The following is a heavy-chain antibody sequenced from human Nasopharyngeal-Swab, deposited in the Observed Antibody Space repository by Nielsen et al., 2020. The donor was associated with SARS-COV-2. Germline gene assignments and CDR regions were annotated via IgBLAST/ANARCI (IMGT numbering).Heavy chain of an antibody. D-gene: IGHD3-3*01. V-gene: IGHV4-39*01. J-gene: IGHJ6*02. Sequence: SETLSLTCTVSGGSISSSSYYWGWIRQPPGKGLEWIGSIYYSGSTYYNPSLKSRVTISADTSKNQFSLKLSSVTAADTAVYYCARRDYDFWSGFNGYYYGMDVWGQGTTVTVSS. CDR3: ARRDYDFWSGFNGYYYGMDV. CDR1: GGSISSSSYY. CDR2: IYYSGST.